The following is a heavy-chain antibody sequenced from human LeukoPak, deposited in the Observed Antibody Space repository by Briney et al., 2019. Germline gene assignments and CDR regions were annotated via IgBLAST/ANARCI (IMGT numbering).Heavy chain of an antibody. CDR3: AAPETGYDFWSGYPDY. CDR1: GFTVTSYV. Sequence: SGGSLRLSCAASGFTVTSYVMHWVRQAPGKGLEWVAVISYDGTNKYYADSVKGRFTISRDNSKNTLYLQMNSLRAEDTAVYYCAAPETGYDFWSGYPDYWGQGTLVTVSS. V-gene: IGHV3-30*03. D-gene: IGHD3-3*01. CDR2: ISYDGTNK. J-gene: IGHJ4*02.